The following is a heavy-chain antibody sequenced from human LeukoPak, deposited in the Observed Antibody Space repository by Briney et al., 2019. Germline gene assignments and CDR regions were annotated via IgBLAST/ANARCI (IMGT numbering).Heavy chain of an antibody. CDR2: ISGSGGST. CDR1: GFTFSNHA. V-gene: IGHV3-23*01. CDR3: AKRPSDYGDYVTYFDY. J-gene: IGHJ4*02. Sequence: SGGSLRLSCAASGFTFSNHAMSWVRQAPGKGLEWVSAISGSGGSTYYADSVKGRFTISRDNSKNTLFLQMNSLRDEDTAVYYCAKRPSDYGDYVTYFDYWGQGTLVTVSS. D-gene: IGHD4-17*01.